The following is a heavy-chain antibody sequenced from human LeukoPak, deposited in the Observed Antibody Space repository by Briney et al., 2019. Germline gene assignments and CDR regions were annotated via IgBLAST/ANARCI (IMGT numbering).Heavy chain of an antibody. CDR2: ISAYNGNT. CDR1: GYTFTSYG. CDR3: AGPYCSSTSCPGEDYGMDV. V-gene: IGHV1-18*01. Sequence: ASVKVSCKASGYTFTSYGISWVRQAPGQGLEWMGWISAYNGNTNYAQKLQGRVTMTTDTSTSTAYMELRSLRSDDTAVYYCAGPYCSSTSCPGEDYGMDVWGQGTTVTVSS. J-gene: IGHJ6*02. D-gene: IGHD2-2*01.